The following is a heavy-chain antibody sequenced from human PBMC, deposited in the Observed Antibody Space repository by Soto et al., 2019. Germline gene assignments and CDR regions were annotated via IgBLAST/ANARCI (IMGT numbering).Heavy chain of an antibody. CDR2: IYPGDSDT. D-gene: IGHD1-1*01. V-gene: IGHV5-51*01. J-gene: IGHJ6*03. CDR1: GYTFTNYW. Sequence: PGESLKISCKASGYTFTNYWIGWVRQMPGKGLEWMGIIYPGDSDTRYSPSFQGQVTISADKSISTAYLQWSSLKAFDTAIYYCARAGTHYYYFMDVWGKGTTVTVS. CDR3: ARAGTHYYYFMDV.